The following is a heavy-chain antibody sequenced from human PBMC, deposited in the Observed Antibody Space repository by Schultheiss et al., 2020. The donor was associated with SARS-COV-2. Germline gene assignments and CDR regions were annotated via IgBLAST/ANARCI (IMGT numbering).Heavy chain of an antibody. CDR3: ARDTNLARGWFDP. CDR1: GESFSGYY. Sequence: SETLSLTCAVYGESFSGYYWRWIRQTPGKGLEWSGEIKHSGSTNYNPSLKSRVTISVDTSKNQFSLKVSSVTAADTAVYYCARDTNLARGWFDPWGQGTLVTVSS. V-gene: IGHV4-34*01. CDR2: IKHSGST. J-gene: IGHJ5*02. D-gene: IGHD1-14*01.